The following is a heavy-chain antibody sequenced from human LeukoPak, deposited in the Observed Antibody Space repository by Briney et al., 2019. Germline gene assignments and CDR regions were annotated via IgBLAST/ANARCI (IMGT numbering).Heavy chain of an antibody. CDR3: ARDLEMATMVGYYYYGMDV. CDR2: ISYDGSNK. J-gene: IGHJ6*02. CDR1: GFTFSSYA. D-gene: IGHD5-24*01. V-gene: IGHV3-30-3*01. Sequence: GRSLRLSCAASGFTFSSYAMHWVRQAPGKGLEWVAVISYDGSNKYYADSVKGRFTISGDNSKNTLYLQMNSLRAEDTAVYYCARDLEMATMVGYYYYGMDVWGQGTTVTVSS.